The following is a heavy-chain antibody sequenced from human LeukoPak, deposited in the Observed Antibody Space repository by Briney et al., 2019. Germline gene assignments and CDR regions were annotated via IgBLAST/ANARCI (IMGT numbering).Heavy chain of an antibody. D-gene: IGHD6-13*01. J-gene: IGHJ3*02. V-gene: IGHV1-46*01. CDR2: INPSGGST. CDR1: GYTFTSYY. Sequence: GASVKVSCKASGYTFTSYYMHWVRQAPGQGLEWMGIINPSGGSTSYAQKFQGRVTMTRNTSISTAYMELSSLRSEDTAVYYCARAKRGYSSSRGAFDIWGQGTMVTVSS. CDR3: ARAKRGYSSSRGAFDI.